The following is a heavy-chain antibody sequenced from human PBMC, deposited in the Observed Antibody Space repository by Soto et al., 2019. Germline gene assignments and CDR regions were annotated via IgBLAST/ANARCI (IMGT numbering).Heavy chain of an antibody. J-gene: IGHJ5*02. CDR3: AKRDNLASYTGNACGP. D-gene: IGHD2-2*02. CDR1: GVNVANNTAS. CDR2: TFFGSKWSN. Sequence: SQTLSLNRAISGVNVANNTASWSCIRQSPSRGLEWLGRTFFGSKWSNDYAVSVKSRIIINADTSKNPFSLQLNSVPPEDTAVYYRAKRDNLASYTGNACGPWG. V-gene: IGHV6-1*01.